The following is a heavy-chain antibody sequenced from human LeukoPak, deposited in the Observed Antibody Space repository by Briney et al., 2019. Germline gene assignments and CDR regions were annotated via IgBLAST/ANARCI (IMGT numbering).Heavy chain of an antibody. V-gene: IGHV1-69*02. Sequence: GASVKVSCKASGGTFSSYTISWVRQAPGQGLEWMGRIIPILGIANYAQKFQGRVTITADESTSTAYMELSSLRSEDTAVYYCARVRLHYYGSGSYYLFDYWGQGTLVTVSS. D-gene: IGHD3-10*01. CDR2: IIPILGIA. CDR1: GGTFSSYT. J-gene: IGHJ4*02. CDR3: ARVRLHYYGSGSYYLFDY.